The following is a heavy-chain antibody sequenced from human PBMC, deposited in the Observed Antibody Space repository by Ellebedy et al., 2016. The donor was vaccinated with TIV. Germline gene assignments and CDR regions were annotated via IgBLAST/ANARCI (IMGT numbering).Heavy chain of an antibody. CDR3: AKGGTMGY. D-gene: IGHD3-16*01. CDR1: GFTFSPYA. V-gene: IGHV3-23*01. CDR2: IVGSGA. Sequence: PGGSLRLSCAASGFTFSPYAMAWVRQAPGKGLEWVSGIVGSGAQKYADSVKGRFTISRDNSKRTVDLQMNSLRAEDTAVYYCAKGGTMGYWGQGTLVTVSS. J-gene: IGHJ4*02.